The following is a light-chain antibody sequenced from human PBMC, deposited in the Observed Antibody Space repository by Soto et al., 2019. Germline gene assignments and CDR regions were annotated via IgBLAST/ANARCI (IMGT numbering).Light chain of an antibody. CDR3: MQALQTPPT. V-gene: IGKV2-28*01. Sequence: DIVMTQSPLSLPVTPGEPASISCRPSQSLMHSNGYNYLDWYLQKQGQSPQLXIYLGSNRESGVPDRFSGSGSGTDFTLKISRVEAEDVGVYYCMQALQTPPTFGQGTKVDIK. J-gene: IGKJ1*01. CDR2: LGS. CDR1: QSLMHSNGYNY.